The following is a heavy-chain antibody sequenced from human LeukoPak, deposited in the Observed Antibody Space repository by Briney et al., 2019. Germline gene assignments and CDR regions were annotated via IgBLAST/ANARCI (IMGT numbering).Heavy chain of an antibody. CDR2: ISYDGSNK. CDR3: AKELYYHGLFDWLFDY. D-gene: IGHD3-9*01. J-gene: IGHJ4*02. CDR1: GFTFSSYA. Sequence: PGRSLRLSCAASGFTFSSYAMHWVRQAPGKGLEWVAVISYDGSNKYYADSVKGRFTISRDNSKNTLYLQMNSLRAEDTAVYYCAKELYYHGLFDWLFDYWGQGTLVTVSS. V-gene: IGHV3-30*04.